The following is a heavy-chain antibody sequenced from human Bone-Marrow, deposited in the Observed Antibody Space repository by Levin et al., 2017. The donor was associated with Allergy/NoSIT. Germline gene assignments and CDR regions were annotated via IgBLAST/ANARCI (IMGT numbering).Heavy chain of an antibody. V-gene: IGHV1-2*02. D-gene: IGHD6-13*01. J-gene: IGHJ4*02. CDR2: MDPTRGDT. Sequence: ASVKVSCTVSGYSFNDYYIHWIRQTPGQGLEWIGWMDPTRGDTKFAEKFHARVVLTRNSSISTAYMELGRLRADDTALYYCARGGASSNDYWGQGTLVTVSS. CDR3: ARGGASSNDY. CDR1: GYSFNDYY.